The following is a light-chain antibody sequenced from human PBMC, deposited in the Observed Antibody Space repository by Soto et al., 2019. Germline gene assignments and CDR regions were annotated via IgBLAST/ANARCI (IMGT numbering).Light chain of an antibody. CDR1: QSVSSSY. V-gene: IGKV3-20*01. CDR2: GAS. CDR3: QLYGSSRT. J-gene: IGKJ1*01. Sequence: EIVLTQSPGPLSLSPGERATLSCRASQSVSSSYLAWYQQKPGQAPRLLIYGASSRATGIPDRFSGSGSGTDFSLTISRLEPEDFAVYYCQLYGSSRTFGQGTKVEIK.